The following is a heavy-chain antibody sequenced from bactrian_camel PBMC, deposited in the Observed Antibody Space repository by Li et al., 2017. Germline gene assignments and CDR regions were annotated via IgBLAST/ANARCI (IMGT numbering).Heavy chain of an antibody. J-gene: IGHJ4*01. D-gene: IGHD1*01. Sequence: QLVESGGGSVQAGGSLRLSCAASGFTFSNYYMSWVRQAPGKGLEWVSSINTGGGSTYYADSVKGRFTLSKDNDENTLYLQMNSLKPEDTAMYYCAADLPWYDGVCTYKYMGQGTQVTVS. CDR1: GFTFSNYY. V-gene: IGHV3S28*01. CDR2: INTGGGST.